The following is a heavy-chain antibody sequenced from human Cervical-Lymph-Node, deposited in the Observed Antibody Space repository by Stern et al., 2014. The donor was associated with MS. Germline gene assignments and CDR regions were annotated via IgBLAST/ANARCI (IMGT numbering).Heavy chain of an antibody. J-gene: IGHJ4*02. CDR2: IYSNGEK. CDR1: GFSLSNARMG. CDR3: ARILYDGAYRGDY. V-gene: IGHV2-26*01. D-gene: IGHD3-10*01. Sequence: QVTLRESGPVLVKPTETLMLTCTVSGFSLSNARMGVSWIRQPPGKALEWLAHIYSNGEKSYSTSLKSRLTISKDTSNNQVVLTMTNMDPVDTATYFCARILYDGAYRGDYWGQGTLVTVSS.